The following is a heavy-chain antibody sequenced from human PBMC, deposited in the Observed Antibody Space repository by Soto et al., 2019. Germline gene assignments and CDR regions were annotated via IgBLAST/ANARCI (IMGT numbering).Heavy chain of an antibody. CDR3: ARGSEDFNY. J-gene: IGHJ4*02. CDR2: SNSDGNST. CDR1: GFTFSPFW. V-gene: IGHV3-74*01. Sequence: EVQLVESGGGLVQPGGSLRLACAASGFTFSPFWMTWVRNVQGKGPVWVSRSNSDGNSTSYADSVKGRFTISRDNAKNTLYLQVNSLRAEETAVYCCARGSEDFNYWVQGTHITVSS.